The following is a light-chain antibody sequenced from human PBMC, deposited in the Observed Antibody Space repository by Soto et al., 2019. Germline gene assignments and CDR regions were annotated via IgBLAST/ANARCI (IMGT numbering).Light chain of an antibody. Sequence: DIQITQSPSSVSASVGDRVTITCRASQDINSRLAWYQQKPGKAPKLLIYFAFNLESGVPSRFIGSGSGTDFTLTITSLQPEDFATYYCQQADSLPRTFGGGTKVDIQ. CDR1: QDINSR. V-gene: IGKV1-12*01. CDR3: QQADSLPRT. J-gene: IGKJ4*01. CDR2: FAF.